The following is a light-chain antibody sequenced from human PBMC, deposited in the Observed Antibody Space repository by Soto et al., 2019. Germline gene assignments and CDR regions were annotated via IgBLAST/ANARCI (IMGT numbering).Light chain of an antibody. V-gene: IGKV3-20*01. CDR2: GAS. CDR3: QQYDKSPRT. Sequence: EIVLTQSPGTLSLSPGERATLSFRASQSVSSSFLAWYQQKPGQAPRLLIYGASSRATGIPDRFSGSGSGTDFTLTISRLEPEDFAVYYCQQYDKSPRTFGQGTKVEIK. J-gene: IGKJ1*01. CDR1: QSVSSSF.